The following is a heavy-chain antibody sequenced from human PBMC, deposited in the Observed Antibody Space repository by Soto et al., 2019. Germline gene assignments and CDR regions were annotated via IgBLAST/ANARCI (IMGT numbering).Heavy chain of an antibody. CDR1: GFTFSSYA. V-gene: IGHV3-23*01. CDR2: ISLSGGST. J-gene: IGHJ3*01. Sequence: EVLLLESGGGLVQPGGSLRLSCAASGFTFSSYAMTWVRQAPGKGLEWVSTISLSGGSTYYADSVEGRFTISRDNSKNTLFLQMNSLSAEDTAVYYWAKDFVRAFDVWGQGTMVTVSS. CDR3: AKDFVRAFDV.